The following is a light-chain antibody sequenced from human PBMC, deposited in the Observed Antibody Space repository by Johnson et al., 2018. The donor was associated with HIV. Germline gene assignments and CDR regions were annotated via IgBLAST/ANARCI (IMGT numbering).Light chain of an antibody. V-gene: IGLV1-51*01. Sequence: QSVLTQPPSVSAAPGQKVTISCSGSSSNIGNNYVSWYQQLPGTAPKLLIYDNNKRPSGIPDRFSGSKSDTSATLGITGLQTGDEADYYCGTCDSSLSAGVFGTGTKVTVL. CDR2: DNN. CDR1: SSNIGNNY. J-gene: IGLJ1*01. CDR3: GTCDSSLSAGV.